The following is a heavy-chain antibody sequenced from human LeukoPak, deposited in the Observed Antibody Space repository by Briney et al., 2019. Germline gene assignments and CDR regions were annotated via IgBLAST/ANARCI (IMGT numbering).Heavy chain of an antibody. CDR2: IYHSGST. D-gene: IGHD5-18*01. Sequence: PSETLSLTCTVSGYSISSGYYWGWIRQPPGKGLEWIGSIYHSGSTYYYPSLKSRVTISVDTSKNQFSLKLSSVTAADTAVYYCARDPTPDTAMALHYYYYYMDVWGKGTTVTISS. CDR1: GYSISSGYY. V-gene: IGHV4-38-2*02. J-gene: IGHJ6*03. CDR3: ARDPTPDTAMALHYYYYYMDV.